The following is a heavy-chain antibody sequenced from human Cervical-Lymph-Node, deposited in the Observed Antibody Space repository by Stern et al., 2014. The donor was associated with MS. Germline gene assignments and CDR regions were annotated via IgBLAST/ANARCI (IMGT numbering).Heavy chain of an antibody. CDR3: AITGRTSYGLFDY. D-gene: IGHD4-17*01. J-gene: IGHJ4*02. CDR1: GYIFTDYY. Sequence: QVQLVQSGAEVKKPGASVKVSCKTSGYIFTDYYIHWVRQAPGQGLEWMGWINPKSGGTDYAERFQGRVTMTRDSSVRTANMEMNSLTSDDTAVYFCAITGRTSYGLFDYWGQGTLVTVSS. CDR2: INPKSGGT. V-gene: IGHV1-2*02.